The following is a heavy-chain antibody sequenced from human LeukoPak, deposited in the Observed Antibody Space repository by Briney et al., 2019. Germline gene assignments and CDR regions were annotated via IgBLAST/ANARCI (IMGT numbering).Heavy chain of an antibody. J-gene: IGHJ4*02. CDR3: AGGSSSSWYSFDY. CDR1: GGSISSYY. Sequence: SEALSLTCTVSGGSISSYYWSWIRQPPGKGLEWIGYIYYSGSTNYNPSLKSRVTISVDTSKNQFSLKLSSVTAADTAVYYCAGGSSSSWYSFDYWGQGTLVTVSS. D-gene: IGHD6-13*01. CDR2: IYYSGST. V-gene: IGHV4-59*08.